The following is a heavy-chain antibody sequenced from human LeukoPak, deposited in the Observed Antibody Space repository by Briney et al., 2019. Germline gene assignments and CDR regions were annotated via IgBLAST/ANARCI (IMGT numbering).Heavy chain of an antibody. Sequence: GRSLRLSCAASGFTFSTYFMHWVRQAPDKGLEWAAVIASDGSHTFYVESVKGRFTISRDNSKNTLYLQMNSLRAEDTAVYFCARERQDTIVHSGAFDIWGQGTMVTVSS. CDR2: IASDGSHT. CDR1: GFTFSTYF. J-gene: IGHJ3*02. CDR3: ARERQDTIVHSGAFDI. D-gene: IGHD3-10*01. V-gene: IGHV3-30-3*01.